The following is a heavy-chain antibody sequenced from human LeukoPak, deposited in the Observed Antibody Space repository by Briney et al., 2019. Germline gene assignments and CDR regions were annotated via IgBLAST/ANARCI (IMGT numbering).Heavy chain of an antibody. D-gene: IGHD4-17*01. CDR1: GGSISSYY. CDR3: ARPDYGDQNDAFDI. CDR2: IYYSGST. Sequence: SETLSLTCTVSGGSISSYYWSWIRQPPGKGLEWIGYIYYSGSTNYNPSLKSRVTISVDTSKNQFSLKLSSVTAADTAVYYCARPDYGDQNDAFDIWGQGTMVTVSS. J-gene: IGHJ3*02. V-gene: IGHV4-59*08.